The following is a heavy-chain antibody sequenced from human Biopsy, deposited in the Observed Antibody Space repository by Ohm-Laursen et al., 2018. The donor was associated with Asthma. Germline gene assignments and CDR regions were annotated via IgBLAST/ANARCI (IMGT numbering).Heavy chain of an antibody. J-gene: IGHJ4*02. Sequence: TVKVSCKSLGGTFNTYVIGWVRRAPGQGLEWMGGINSVFGTTTYPQKFQDRVTITADDSTSTVYMELSSLRSEDTAVYYCARKAGSCISRTCYSLDFWGQGTLVTVSS. V-gene: IGHV1-69*13. CDR2: INSVFGTT. CDR3: ARKAGSCISRTCYSLDF. CDR1: GGTFNTYV. D-gene: IGHD2-2*01.